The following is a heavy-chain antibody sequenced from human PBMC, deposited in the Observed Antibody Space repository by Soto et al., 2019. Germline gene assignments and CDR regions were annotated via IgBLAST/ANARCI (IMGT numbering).Heavy chain of an antibody. CDR1: EFTFANAW. D-gene: IGHD4-17*01. CDR3: TSLYYGH. Sequence: GGSLRLSCAASEFTFANAWISWVRQAPGRGLEWVGRIKSKADGGTTDYAAPVKGRFTISRDESQNTLYLQMNSLKTEDTAVYYCTSLYYGHWGQGTLVTVSS. CDR2: IKSKADGGTT. V-gene: IGHV3-15*01. J-gene: IGHJ4*02.